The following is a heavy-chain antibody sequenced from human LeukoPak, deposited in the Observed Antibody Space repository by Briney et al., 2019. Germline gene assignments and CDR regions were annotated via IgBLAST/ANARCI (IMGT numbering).Heavy chain of an antibody. V-gene: IGHV1-69*13. J-gene: IGHJ4*02. CDR3: AKADSNGYYHVTFDY. D-gene: IGHD3-22*01. CDR1: GGTFSSYA. CDR2: IIPIFGTA. Sequence: ASVKVSCKASGGTFSSYAISWVRQAPGQGLEWMGGIIPIFGTANYAQKFQGRVTITADESTSTAYMELSSLRSEDTAVYYCAKADSNGYYHVTFDYWGQGTLVTVSS.